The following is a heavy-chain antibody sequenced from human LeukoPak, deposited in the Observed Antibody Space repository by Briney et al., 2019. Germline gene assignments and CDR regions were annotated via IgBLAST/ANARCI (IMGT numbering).Heavy chain of an antibody. V-gene: IGHV4-4*02. CDR3: ARGYCTNAVCSLGPTQA. J-gene: IGHJ4*02. Sequence: PSGTLSLTCAVSGGSISSSNWWSWVRQPPGKGLEWIGSIYSSGSTYYNPSLKSRVTISVDTSNNQFSLKLSSVTAADTAIYYCARGYCTNAVCSLGPTQAWGQGTLVTVSS. CDR1: GGSISSSNW. CDR2: IYSSGST. D-gene: IGHD2-8*01.